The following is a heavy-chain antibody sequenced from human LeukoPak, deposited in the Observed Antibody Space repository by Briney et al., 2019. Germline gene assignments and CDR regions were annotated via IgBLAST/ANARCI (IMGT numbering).Heavy chain of an antibody. CDR1: GYTLTELS. J-gene: IGHJ4*02. D-gene: IGHD2-8*01. CDR2: FDPEDGET. CDR3: ASGGYAPGADY. V-gene: IGHV1-24*01. Sequence: GASVKVSCKVSGYTLTELSMHWVRQAPGKGLEWMGRFDPEDGETIYAQKFQGRVTMTADTSTDTAYLELSSLRSEDTAVYYCASGGYAPGADYWGQGTLVTVSS.